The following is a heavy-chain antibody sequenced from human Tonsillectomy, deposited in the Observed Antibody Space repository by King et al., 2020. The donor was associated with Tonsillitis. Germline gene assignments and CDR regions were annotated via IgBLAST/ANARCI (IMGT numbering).Heavy chain of an antibody. D-gene: IGHD3-22*01. J-gene: IGHJ4*02. CDR1: GFSLDTNGVG. CDR3: AHSLGDSSGYKTNYFDY. CDR2: IYWNDDK. V-gene: IGHV2-5*01. Sequence: TLKESGPTLVKPPQTLTLTCTFSGFSLDTNGVGVGWIRQPSGKALEWLALIYWNDDKRYSPFLKSRLTITKDTSKNQVVLTLTNMDPVDTATYYCAHSLGDSSGYKTNYFDYWGQGTLVTVSS.